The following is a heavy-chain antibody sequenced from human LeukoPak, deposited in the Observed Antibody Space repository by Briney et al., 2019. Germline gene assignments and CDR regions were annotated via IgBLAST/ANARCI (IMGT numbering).Heavy chain of an antibody. Sequence: PSETLSLTCTVSGYSISSGYYWGWIRQPPGEGLEWIGSIYHSGSTYYNPSLKSRVTISVDTSKNQFSLKVSSVTDADTAVYYCARAMRMTTVTTNYYYGMDVWGQGSTVTVSS. CDR2: IYHSGST. D-gene: IGHD4-17*01. CDR1: GYSISSGYY. CDR3: ARAMRMTTVTTNYYYGMDV. J-gene: IGHJ6*02. V-gene: IGHV4-38-2*02.